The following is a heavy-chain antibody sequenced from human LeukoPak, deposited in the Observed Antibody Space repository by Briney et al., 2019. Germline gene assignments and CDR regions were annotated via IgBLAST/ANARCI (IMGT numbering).Heavy chain of an antibody. CDR1: GFTFSSYG. Sequence: TGGSLRLSCAASGFTFSSYGMHWVRPAPGKGLEWVAFIRYDGSNKYYADSVKGRFTISRDNSKNTLYLQMNSLRAEDTAVYYCASGRTDIVVVPATLRNYYFDYWGQGTLVTVSS. D-gene: IGHD2-2*01. CDR2: IRYDGSNK. CDR3: ASGRTDIVVVPATLRNYYFDY. J-gene: IGHJ4*02. V-gene: IGHV3-30*02.